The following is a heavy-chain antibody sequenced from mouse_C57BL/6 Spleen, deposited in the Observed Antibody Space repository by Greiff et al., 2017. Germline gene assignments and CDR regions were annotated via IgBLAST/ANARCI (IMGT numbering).Heavy chain of an antibody. CDR2: IDPSDSYT. D-gene: IGHD2-3*01. CDR1: GYTFTSYW. Sequence: VQLQQPGAELVMPGASVKLSCKASGYTFTSYWMHWVKQRPGQGLEWIGEIDPSDSYTNYNQKFKGKSTLTVDKSSRTAYMQLSSLTSEGSAVYYCARGDDGCRLGYWGQGTTLTVSS. CDR3: ARGDDGCRLGY. J-gene: IGHJ2*01. V-gene: IGHV1-69*01.